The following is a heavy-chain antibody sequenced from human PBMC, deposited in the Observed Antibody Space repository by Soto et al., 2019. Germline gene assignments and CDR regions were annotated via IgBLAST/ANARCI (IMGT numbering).Heavy chain of an antibody. V-gene: IGHV1-2*02. CDR3: ASQEWLSH. D-gene: IGHD5-12*01. J-gene: IGHJ4*02. Sequence: GASVKVSSKASGYTFIGSYMHWVRQAPGDGLEWMGWINPMSGRTNYAQKFQGRVTLTRDTSISTAYMELSRLRSDDTAVYYCASQEWLSHWGQGTLVTVSS. CDR1: GYTFIGSY. CDR2: INPMSGRT.